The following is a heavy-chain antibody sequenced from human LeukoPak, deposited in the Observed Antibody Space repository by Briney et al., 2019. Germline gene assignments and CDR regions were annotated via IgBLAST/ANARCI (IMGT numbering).Heavy chain of an antibody. Sequence: GGSLRLSCAASGFTFSSYAMSWVRQAPGKGLEWVSTLSGSGGSTYYADSVKGRFTISRDNSKNTLYLQMNSLRAEDAAVYYCAKESGYSYGYTYYYYGLDVWGQGTTVTVSS. J-gene: IGHJ6*02. CDR2: LSGSGGST. D-gene: IGHD5-18*01. CDR3: AKESGYSYGYTYYYYGLDV. CDR1: GFTFSSYA. V-gene: IGHV3-23*01.